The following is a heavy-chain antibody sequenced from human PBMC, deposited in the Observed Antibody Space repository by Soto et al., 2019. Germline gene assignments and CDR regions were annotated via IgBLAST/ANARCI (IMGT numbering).Heavy chain of an antibody. V-gene: IGHV5-51*01. CDR1: GYSFTSYW. CDR2: IYPGDSDT. CDR3: ARPAYCSGGSCGAFDI. Sequence: GESLKISCKGSGYSFTSYWIGWVRQMPGKGLEWMGIIYPGDSDTRYSPSFQGQVTISADKSISTAYPQWSSLKASDTAMYYCARPAYCSGGSCGAFDIWGKGTMVTVSS. D-gene: IGHD2-15*01. J-gene: IGHJ3*02.